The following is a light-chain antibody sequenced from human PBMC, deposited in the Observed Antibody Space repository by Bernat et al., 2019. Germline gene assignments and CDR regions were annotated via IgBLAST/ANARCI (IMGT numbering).Light chain of an antibody. CDR3: QQYYTYPPT. Sequence: DIQMTQSPSSLSASIGDRVTITCRASHDISNFLAWFQQKPGRAPKSLIYTASILQSEFPSKFSGSGYGTDFTLTISGLQPGDFATYYCQQYYTYPPTFGQGTTVEIK. V-gene: IGKV1-16*02. CDR2: TAS. CDR1: HDISNF. J-gene: IGKJ1*01.